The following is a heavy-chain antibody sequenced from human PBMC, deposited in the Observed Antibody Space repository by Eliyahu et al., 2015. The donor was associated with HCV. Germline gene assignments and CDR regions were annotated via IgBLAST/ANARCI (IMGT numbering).Heavy chain of an antibody. Sequence: QVHLVQSGAEVKKSGASVKVSCKASGYTFFGYGISWXRQAPGQGLEWVGWISAXNGQTDSAQKVQDRVTMTIDTSTATAYLEVRSLIFDDTAVYYCARDSPLASVAARPLDFWGQGTLVTVSS. CDR1: GYTFFGYG. J-gene: IGHJ4*02. CDR3: ARDSPLASVAARPLDF. V-gene: IGHV1-18*04. D-gene: IGHD6-6*01. CDR2: ISAXNGQT.